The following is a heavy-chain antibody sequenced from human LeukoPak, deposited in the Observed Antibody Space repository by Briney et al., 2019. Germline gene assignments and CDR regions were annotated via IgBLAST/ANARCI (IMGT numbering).Heavy chain of an antibody. Sequence: GGSLRLSCTASGFSFSSNWMTWVRQAPGKGLEWVSSISSSSSYIYYADSVKGRFTISRDNAKNSLYLQMNSLRAEDTAVYYCAREASHPDFWSGYYIDYWGQGTLVTVSS. J-gene: IGHJ4*02. V-gene: IGHV3-21*01. CDR1: GFSFSSNW. CDR3: AREASHPDFWSGYYIDY. CDR2: ISSSSSYI. D-gene: IGHD3-3*01.